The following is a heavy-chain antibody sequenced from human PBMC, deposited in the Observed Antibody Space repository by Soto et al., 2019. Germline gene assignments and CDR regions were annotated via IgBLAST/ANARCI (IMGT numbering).Heavy chain of an antibody. V-gene: IGHV1-69*06. CDR3: ARDMTRTVVPYFDF. D-gene: IGHD1-7*01. J-gene: IGHJ4*02. CDR1: GGTFSNYV. CDR2: IIPISGAA. Sequence: SVKVSCKASGGTFSNYVVNWVRQAPGQGLEWMGRIIPISGAANYAQRFQGRVTITADKSTSTSYMELSSLRSEDTAVYYCARDMTRTVVPYFDFWGQGTLVTVSS.